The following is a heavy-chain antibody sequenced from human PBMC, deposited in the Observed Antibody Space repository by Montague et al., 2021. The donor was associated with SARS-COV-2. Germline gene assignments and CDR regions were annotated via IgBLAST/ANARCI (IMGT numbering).Heavy chain of an antibody. Sequence: SRSLSFSASGFTFHDYALHWVRQVPGKGLEWVSGISWNSGSTGYGDSVKGRFTISRDNAKNSLYLQMNSLRAEDTALYYCAKDRGYCGSGSYFEYWGQGTLVTVSP. J-gene: IGHJ4*02. CDR2: ISWNSGST. CDR1: GFTFHDYA. CDR3: AKDRGYCGSGSYFEY. V-gene: IGHV3-9*01. D-gene: IGHD3-10*01.